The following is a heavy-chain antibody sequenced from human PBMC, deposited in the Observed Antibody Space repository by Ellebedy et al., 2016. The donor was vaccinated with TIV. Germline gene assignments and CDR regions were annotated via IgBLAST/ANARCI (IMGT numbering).Heavy chain of an antibody. Sequence: PGGSLRLSCAASGFTFSIYAMSRVRQTPGQGLEWVSAISSSGASTYYADSVKGRFTISRDNSKDTLYLQMSSLRAEDTAVYYCAKDFNPDTALVYGMDVWGQGTTVTVSS. V-gene: IGHV3-23*01. CDR3: AKDFNPDTALVYGMDV. CDR2: ISSSGAST. CDR1: GFTFSIYA. J-gene: IGHJ6*02. D-gene: IGHD5-18*01.